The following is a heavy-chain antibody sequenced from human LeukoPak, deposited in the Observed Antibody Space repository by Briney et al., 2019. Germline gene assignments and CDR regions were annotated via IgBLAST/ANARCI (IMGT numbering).Heavy chain of an antibody. CDR3: ARDGFYGSGTYYFDY. J-gene: IGHJ4*02. CDR1: GFTFSNYG. V-gene: IGHV3-33*01. D-gene: IGHD3-10*01. Sequence: PGRSLRLSCAASGFTFSNYGMHWVRQAPGKGLEWVAVTWFDGNNKYYADSVKGRFTISRDNSKNTLYLQMNSLRAGDTAVYYCARDGFYGSGTYYFDYWGQGTLVTVSS. CDR2: TWFDGNNK.